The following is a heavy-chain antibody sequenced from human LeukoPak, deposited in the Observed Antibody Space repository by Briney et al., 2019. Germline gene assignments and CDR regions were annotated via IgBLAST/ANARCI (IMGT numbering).Heavy chain of an antibody. D-gene: IGHD3-9*01. CDR3: ANGKGYFEF. Sequence: TGGSLRLSCTASGLSFSSSAMSWVRQAPGKGLEWVSAISGTGGSTYYADSVKGRFTISRDNSKNTVYLQMNGLRAEDTAVYYCANGKGYFEFWGQGTLVTVSS. J-gene: IGHJ4*02. CDR1: GLSFSSSA. V-gene: IGHV3-23*01. CDR2: ISGTGGST.